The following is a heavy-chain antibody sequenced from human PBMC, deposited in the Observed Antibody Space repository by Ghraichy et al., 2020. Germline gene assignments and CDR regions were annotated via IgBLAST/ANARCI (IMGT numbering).Heavy chain of an antibody. D-gene: IGHD6-25*01. CDR2: INPNSGGT. V-gene: IGHV1-2*06. J-gene: IGHJ5*02. Sequence: ASVKVSCKASGYTFTGYYMHWVRQAPGQGLEWMGRINPNSGGTNYAQKFQGRVTMTRDTSISTAYMELSRLRSDDTAVYYCARAYRSGPNWFDPWGQGTLVTVSS. CDR1: GYTFTGYY. CDR3: ARAYRSGPNWFDP.